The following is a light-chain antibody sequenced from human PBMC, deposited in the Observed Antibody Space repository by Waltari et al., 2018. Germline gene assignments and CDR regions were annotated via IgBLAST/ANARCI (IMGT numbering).Light chain of an antibody. CDR2: WAS. V-gene: IGKV4-1*01. Sequence: DMVLTQSPDSLAGSLGEGAPITCKSSQSFLYSSVNKNCLAWYQQKAGQPPRLLIYWASTRESGVPDQFSGSGSGTDFTLTISSLQAEDVAVYYCQQYCSSPLTFGGGTKVEIK. CDR1: QSFLYSSVNKNC. J-gene: IGKJ4*01. CDR3: QQYCSSPLT.